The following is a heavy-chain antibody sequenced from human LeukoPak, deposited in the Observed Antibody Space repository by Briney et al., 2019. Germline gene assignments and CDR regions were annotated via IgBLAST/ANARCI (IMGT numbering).Heavy chain of an antibody. CDR1: GYTFTGYY. CDR3: ARDSSRDGYNYGPYYFDY. CDR2: INPSGGST. Sequence: GASVKVSCKASGYTFTGYYMHWVRQAPGQGLEWMGIINPSGGSTSYAQKFQGRVTMTRDTSTSTVYMELSSLRSEDTAVYYCARDSSRDGYNYGPYYFDYWGQGTLVTVSS. J-gene: IGHJ4*02. V-gene: IGHV1-46*01. D-gene: IGHD5-24*01.